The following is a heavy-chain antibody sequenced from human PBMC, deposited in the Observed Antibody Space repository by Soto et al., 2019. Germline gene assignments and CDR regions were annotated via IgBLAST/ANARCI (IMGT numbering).Heavy chain of an antibody. CDR2: IYHSGST. V-gene: IGHV4-30-2*01. CDR1: GGSISSGGYS. CDR3: ARGGSGYDWRVDY. J-gene: IGHJ4*02. Sequence: QLQLQESGSGLVKPSQTLSLTCAVSGGSISSGGYSWSWIRQPPGKGLEWIGYIYHSGSTYYNPSLKSRVTISVDRSKNQFSLKLSSVPAADPAVYYCARGGSGYDWRVDYWGQGTLVTVSS. D-gene: IGHD5-12*01.